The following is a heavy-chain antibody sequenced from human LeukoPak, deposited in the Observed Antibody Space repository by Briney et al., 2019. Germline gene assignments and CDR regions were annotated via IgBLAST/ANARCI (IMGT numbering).Heavy chain of an antibody. CDR2: ISGSGGST. CDR3: AKGSQSYYYRMDV. CDR1: GFTFTSYA. Sequence: PGGSLRLSCAASGFTFTSYAMSWVRQAPGKGLEWVSAISGSGGSTYYADSLKGRFTISRDNSKNTLYLQMNGLRAEDTAVYYCAKGSQSYYYRMDVWGQGTTVTVSS. V-gene: IGHV3-23*01. J-gene: IGHJ6*02.